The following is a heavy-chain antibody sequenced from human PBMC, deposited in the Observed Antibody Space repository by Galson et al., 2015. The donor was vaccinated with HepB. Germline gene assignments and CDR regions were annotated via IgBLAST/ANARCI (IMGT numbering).Heavy chain of an antibody. Sequence: ETLSLTCAVSGDSISNNRWWSWVRQPPGEGLEWIGEAYHSGGTNYRPSLKSRVTISVDKSKNQFSLKLTSVIAADTAVYYCARAKEGRGYFDYWGQGTLVTVSS. D-gene: IGHD3-10*01. J-gene: IGHJ4*02. CDR1: GDSISNNRW. CDR3: ARAKEGRGYFDY. V-gene: IGHV4-4*02. CDR2: AYHSGGT.